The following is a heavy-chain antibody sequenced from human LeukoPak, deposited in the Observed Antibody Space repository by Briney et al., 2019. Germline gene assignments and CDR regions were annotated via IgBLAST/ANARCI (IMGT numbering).Heavy chain of an antibody. CDR2: ISGSGGST. V-gene: IGHV3-23*01. J-gene: IGHJ4*02. Sequence: GGSLRLSCAASGFTFSSYAMSWVRQAPGKGLEWVSAISGSGGSTYYADSAKGRFTISRDNSKNTLYLQMNSLRAEDTAVYYCAKFDSSSPYYFDYWGQGTLVTVSS. CDR1: GFTFSSYA. D-gene: IGHD6-6*01. CDR3: AKFDSSSPYYFDY.